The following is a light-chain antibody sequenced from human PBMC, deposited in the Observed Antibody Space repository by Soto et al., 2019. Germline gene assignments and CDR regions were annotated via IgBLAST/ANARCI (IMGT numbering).Light chain of an antibody. CDR1: QSVSSY. V-gene: IGKV3-11*01. Sequence: EIVLTQSPATLSLSPGGRATLSCRASQSVSSYLAWYQQKPGQAPRLLIYDASNRATGIPARFSGSGSGTDFTLTISSLEPEDFAVYYCQQRSNWPLTFGRGTKVDI. CDR3: QQRSNWPLT. J-gene: IGKJ4*01. CDR2: DAS.